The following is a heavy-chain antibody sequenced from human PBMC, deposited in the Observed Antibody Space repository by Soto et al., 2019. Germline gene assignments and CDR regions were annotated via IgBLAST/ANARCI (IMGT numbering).Heavy chain of an antibody. CDR3: ARHASGYCSGGNCYYYYYGMDV. CDR1: GYSFTSYW. D-gene: IGHD2-15*01. V-gene: IGHV5-51*01. J-gene: IGHJ6*02. Sequence: GESLKISCKGSGYSFTSYWIGWVRQMPGKGLGWMGIIYPGDSDTRYSPSFQGQVTISADKSISTAYLQWSSLKASETAMYYCARHASGYCSGGNCYYYYYGMDVWGQGTTVTVSS. CDR2: IYPGDSDT.